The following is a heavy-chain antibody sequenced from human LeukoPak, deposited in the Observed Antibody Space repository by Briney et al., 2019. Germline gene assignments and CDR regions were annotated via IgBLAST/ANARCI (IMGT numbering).Heavy chain of an antibody. J-gene: IGHJ4*02. D-gene: IGHD6-19*01. V-gene: IGHV4-34*01. CDR1: GGSFSGYY. CDR3: ARRRSVSSGWSAFDY. CDR2: INHSGST. Sequence: SETLSLTCAVYGGSFSGYYWSWIRQPPGKGLEWIGEINHSGSTNYNPSLKSRVTISVDTSKNQFSLKLSSVTAADTAVYYCARRRSVSSGWSAFDYWGQGTLVTVSS.